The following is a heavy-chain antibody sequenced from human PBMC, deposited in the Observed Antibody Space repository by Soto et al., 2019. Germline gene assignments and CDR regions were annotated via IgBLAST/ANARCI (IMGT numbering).Heavy chain of an antibody. J-gene: IGHJ6*02. CDR1: GYTFTGYY. CDR3: ARDGGRGTSYYYYGMDV. V-gene: IGHV1-2*02. D-gene: IGHD3-16*01. Sequence: ASVKVSCKASGYTFTGYYMHWVRQAPGQGLEWMGWINPNSGGTNYAQKFQGRVTMTRDTSISTAYMELSRLRSDDTAVYYCARDGGRGTSYYYYGMDVWGQGTTVTVSS. CDR2: INPNSGGT.